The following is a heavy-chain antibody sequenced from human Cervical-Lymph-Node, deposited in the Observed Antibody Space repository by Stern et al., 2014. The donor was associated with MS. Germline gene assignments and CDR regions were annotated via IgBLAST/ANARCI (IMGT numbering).Heavy chain of an antibody. Sequence: EVQLVESGGGLVQPGGSLRLSCAASVFTFSTYAFSWVRQAPGKGLEWVSSISDSGVYTYYADSVKGRFTISRDNSKSMLYLEMQSLRAEDTAVYHCAKDLGRGVVVVPLYGLDVWGQGTTVTVSS. D-gene: IGHD2-2*01. V-gene: IGHV3-23*04. CDR1: VFTFSTYA. CDR3: AKDLGRGVVVVPLYGLDV. CDR2: ISDSGVYT. J-gene: IGHJ6*02.